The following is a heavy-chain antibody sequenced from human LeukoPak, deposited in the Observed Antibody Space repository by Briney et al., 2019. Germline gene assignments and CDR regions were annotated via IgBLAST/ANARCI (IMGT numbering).Heavy chain of an antibody. CDR1: GGSFSGYY. J-gene: IGHJ4*02. Sequence: SETLSLTCAVYGGSFSGYYWSRIRQPPGKGLEWIGYIYYTGSTNYSPSLKSRVTISVDKSKNQFSLKVTSMSAADTAVYYCARISNSGWFFDFWGQGTLVTVSS. V-gene: IGHV4-59*08. D-gene: IGHD6-19*01. CDR3: ARISNSGWFFDF. CDR2: IYYTGST.